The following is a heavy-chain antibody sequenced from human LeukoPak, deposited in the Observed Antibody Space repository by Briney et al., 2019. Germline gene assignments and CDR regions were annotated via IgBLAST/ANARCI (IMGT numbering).Heavy chain of an antibody. V-gene: IGHV3-30*02. CDR3: AKDLLYDSSGYYGPPFDY. J-gene: IGHJ4*02. CDR2: IWYDGSNK. CDR1: GFTFSSYG. D-gene: IGHD3-22*01. Sequence: GGSLRLSCAASGFTFSSYGMHWVRQAPGKGLEWVAVIWYDGSNKYYADSVKGRFTISRDNSKNTLYLQMNSLRAEDTAVYYCAKDLLYDSSGYYGPPFDYWGQGTLVTVSS.